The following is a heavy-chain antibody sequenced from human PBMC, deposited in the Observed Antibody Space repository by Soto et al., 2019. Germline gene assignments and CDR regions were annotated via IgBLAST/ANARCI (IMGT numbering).Heavy chain of an antibody. CDR3: ARDPHRRGYIYFFQH. CDR2: ISYDGSNK. D-gene: IGHD1-1*01. J-gene: IGHJ1*01. Sequence: GGSLRLSCAASGFTFSSYAMHWVRQAPGKGLEWVAVISYDGSNKYYADSVKGRFTISRDNSKNTLYLQMNSLRAEDTAVYYCARDPHRRGYIYFFQHWGQGTLVTVSS. V-gene: IGHV3-30-3*01. CDR1: GFTFSSYA.